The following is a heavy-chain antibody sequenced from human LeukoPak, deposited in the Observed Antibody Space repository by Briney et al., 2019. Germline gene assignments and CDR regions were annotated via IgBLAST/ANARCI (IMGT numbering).Heavy chain of an antibody. CDR2: TDPSDSYT. D-gene: IGHD3-22*01. CDR1: GYSFTSYW. Sequence: GESLKISCKGSGYSFTSYWISWVRQMPGKGLEWMGRTDPSDSYTNYSPSFQGHVTISADKSISTAYLQWSSLKASDTAMYYCATAYYYDSSGYYNDAFDIWGQGTMVTVSS. V-gene: IGHV5-10-1*01. CDR3: ATAYYYDSSGYYNDAFDI. J-gene: IGHJ3*02.